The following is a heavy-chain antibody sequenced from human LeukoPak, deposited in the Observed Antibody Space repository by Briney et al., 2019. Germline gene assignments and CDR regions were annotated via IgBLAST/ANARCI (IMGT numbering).Heavy chain of an antibody. D-gene: IGHD6-13*01. J-gene: IGHJ5*02. Sequence: GGSLRLSCAASGFTFSSYWMTWVRQTPGKGLEWVANIKEDGSETYYLDSVKGRFTISRDNAKKSLFLQMSSLRAEDTAVYYCARLGSSWYVVDPWGQGTLVTVSS. V-gene: IGHV3-7*01. CDR3: ARLGSSWYVVDP. CDR2: IKEDGSET. CDR1: GFTFSSYW.